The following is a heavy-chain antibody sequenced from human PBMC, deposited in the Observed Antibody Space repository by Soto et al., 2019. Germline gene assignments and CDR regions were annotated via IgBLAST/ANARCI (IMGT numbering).Heavy chain of an antibody. V-gene: IGHV1-18*01. CDR1: GYTFTSYG. CDR3: ARDLAEHSSRWYSDY. D-gene: IGHD6-19*01. Sequence: QVQRVQSGAEVKKPGASVKVSCKASGYTFTSYGISWVRQAPGQGLEWMGWISAYNGNTNYAQKLQGRVTKTSDPSTSTAYMELRSLRTDDTAVYYCARDLAEHSSRWYSDYWGQGTLVTVPS. J-gene: IGHJ4*02. CDR2: ISAYNGNT.